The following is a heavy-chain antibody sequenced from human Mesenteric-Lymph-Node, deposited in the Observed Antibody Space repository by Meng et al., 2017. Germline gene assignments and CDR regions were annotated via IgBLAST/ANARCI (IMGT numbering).Heavy chain of an antibody. J-gene: IGHJ4*02. CDR3: AREGNYYDSSGLDY. CDR1: GGSISSGDYY. V-gene: IGHV4-30-4*01. CDR2: IYYSGST. Sequence: QVPLQESGPGLVKPSQTLSLTSTVSGGSISSGDYYWSWIRQPPGKGLEWIGYIYYSGSTYYNPSLKSRVTISVDKSKNQFSLKLSSVTAADTAVYYCAREGNYYDSSGLDYWGQGTLVTVSS. D-gene: IGHD3-22*01.